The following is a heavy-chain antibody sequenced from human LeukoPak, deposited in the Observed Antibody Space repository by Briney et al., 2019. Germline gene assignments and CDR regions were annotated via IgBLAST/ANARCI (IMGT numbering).Heavy chain of an antibody. D-gene: IGHD6-13*01. V-gene: IGHV4-39*07. CDR3: ARRSSSWYYFED. CDR2: IYYSGST. J-gene: IGHJ4*02. CDR1: GGSITSSDYW. Sequence: SETLSLTCTVSGGSITSSDYWWAWIRLPPGRGLEWIGSIYYSGSTYYNPPLKSRATISVDTSKNQFSLKLSSVTVADAAVYFCARRSSSWYYFEDWGQGTLVTVSS.